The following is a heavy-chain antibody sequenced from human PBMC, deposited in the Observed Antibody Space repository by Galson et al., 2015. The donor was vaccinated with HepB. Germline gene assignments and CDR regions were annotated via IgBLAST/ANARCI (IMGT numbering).Heavy chain of an antibody. J-gene: IGHJ4*02. CDR1: GFTFSSYA. D-gene: IGHD6-13*01. CDR3: AIHPIAAAGE. CDR2: ISYDGSNK. V-gene: IGHV3-30*04. Sequence: SLRLSCAASGFTFSSYAMHWVRQAPGKGLEWVAVISYDGSNKYYADSVKGRFTISRDNSKNTLYLQMNSLRAEDTAVCYCAIHPIAAAGEWGQGTLVTVSS.